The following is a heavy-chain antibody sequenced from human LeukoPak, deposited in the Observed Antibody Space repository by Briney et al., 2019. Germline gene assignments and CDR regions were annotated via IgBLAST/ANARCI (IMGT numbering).Heavy chain of an antibody. CDR3: AKTASGDY. Sequence: GGSLRLSCAASGFTFSSYWMSWVRQAPEKGLEWVANIKQDGSEKYYVDSVKGRFTISRDNSKNTLYLQMNSLRAEDTAVYYCAKTASGDYWGQGTLVTVSS. J-gene: IGHJ4*02. CDR1: GFTFSSYW. V-gene: IGHV3-7*03. CDR2: IKQDGSEK.